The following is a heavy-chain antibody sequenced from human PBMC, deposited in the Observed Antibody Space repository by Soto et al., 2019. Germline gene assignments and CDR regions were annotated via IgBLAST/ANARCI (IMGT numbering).Heavy chain of an antibody. CDR2: ISSSSSYI. V-gene: IGHV3-21*01. J-gene: IGHJ4*02. CDR3: ARDPGDYYGSGSYYNGAY. CDR1: GFTFSSYS. D-gene: IGHD3-10*01. Sequence: GGSLRLSCAASGFTFSSYSMNWVRQAPGKGLEWVSSISSSSSYIYYADSVKGRFTSSRDNAKNSLYLQMNSLRAEDTAVYYCARDPGDYYGSGSYYNGAYWGQGTLVTVSS.